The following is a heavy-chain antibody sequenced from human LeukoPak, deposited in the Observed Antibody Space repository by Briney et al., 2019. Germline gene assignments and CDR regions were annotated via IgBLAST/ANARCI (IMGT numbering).Heavy chain of an antibody. J-gene: IGHJ6*02. CDR3: ARQDIWFGELVV. CDR1: GGSISRSSYY. V-gene: IGHV4-39*01. D-gene: IGHD3-10*01. CDR2: ISDSGST. Sequence: PSETLSLTCIVSGGSISRSSYYWGWLRQPPGKGLEWIGSISDSGSTYYSPSLKSRVTISVDTSKNLFSLKLRFVTAADTAVYYCARQDIWFGELVVWGQGTTVTVSS.